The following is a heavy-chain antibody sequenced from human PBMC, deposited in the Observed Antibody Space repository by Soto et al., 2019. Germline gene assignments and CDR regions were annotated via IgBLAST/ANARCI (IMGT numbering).Heavy chain of an antibody. CDR3: ARDYEYQILGFAGLDI. J-gene: IGHJ3*02. CDR2: IFPMDGTP. CDR1: GGAFSRYA. D-gene: IGHD5-12*01. V-gene: IGHV1-69*01. Sequence: QVLLVQSGAEVKKPGSSVKVSCKASGGAFSRYAISWVRQAPGQGLEWVGGIFPMDGTPVYAQKLQGRVTLTADEATTTAYMELSGLRYEDTAFYYCARDYEYQILGFAGLDIWGQGTMVTVSS.